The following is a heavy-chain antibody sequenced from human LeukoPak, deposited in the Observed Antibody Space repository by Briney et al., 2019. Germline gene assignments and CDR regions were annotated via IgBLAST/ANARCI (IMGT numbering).Heavy chain of an antibody. V-gene: IGHV4-34*01. CDR3: ARSGVTALSWVDP. D-gene: IGHD2-21*02. J-gene: IGHJ5*02. CDR2: INQSGST. Sequence: SETLSLTCAVYGGSFSVYYWSWIRQPPGRGLEWIGEINQSGSTNYNPSLKSRVTISVDTSKNQFSLKLSSVTAADTAVYYCARSGVTALSWVDPWGQGTLVTVSS. CDR1: GGSFSVYY.